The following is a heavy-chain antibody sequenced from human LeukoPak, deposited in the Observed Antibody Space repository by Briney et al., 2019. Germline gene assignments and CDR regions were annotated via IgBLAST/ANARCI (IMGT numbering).Heavy chain of an antibody. V-gene: IGHV3-23*01. CDR1: GFTFSSYS. D-gene: IGHD2-21*02. CDR3: AKDLVRVTAIRPHY. Sequence: GGSLRLSCAASGFTFSSYSMSWVRQAPGKGLEWVSAITSSGGNTYYADSVKGRFTISRDNSKNTLYLQMNSLRAEDTAVYYCAKDLVRVTAIRPHYWGQGTLITVSS. J-gene: IGHJ4*02. CDR2: ITSSGGNT.